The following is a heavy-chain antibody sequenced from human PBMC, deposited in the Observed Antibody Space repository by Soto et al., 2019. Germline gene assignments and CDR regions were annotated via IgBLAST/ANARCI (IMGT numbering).Heavy chain of an antibody. V-gene: IGHV1-69*05. CDR1: GGTFSSYA. CDR3: ASEGYGAFDY. D-gene: IGHD5-12*01. Sequence: ASVKVSCKASGGTFSSYAISWVRQAPGQGLEWMGGIIPIFGTANYAQKLQGRVTMTTDTSTSTAYMELRSLRSDDTAVYYCASEGYGAFDYWGQGTLVTV. CDR2: IIPIFGTA. J-gene: IGHJ4*02.